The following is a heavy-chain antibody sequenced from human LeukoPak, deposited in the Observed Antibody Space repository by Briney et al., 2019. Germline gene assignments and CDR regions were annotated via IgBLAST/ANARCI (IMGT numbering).Heavy chain of an antibody. J-gene: IGHJ4*02. Sequence: ASVKVSCKASGYTFTSYDINWVRQATGQGLEWMGWMNPNSGNTGYAQKFQGRVTMTRNTSISTAYMELSSLRSEDTAVYYCARGRLLLRLSGSYPFGYWGQGTLVTVSS. V-gene: IGHV1-8*01. D-gene: IGHD1-26*01. CDR2: MNPNSGNT. CDR3: ARGRLLLRLSGSYPFGY. CDR1: GYTFTSYD.